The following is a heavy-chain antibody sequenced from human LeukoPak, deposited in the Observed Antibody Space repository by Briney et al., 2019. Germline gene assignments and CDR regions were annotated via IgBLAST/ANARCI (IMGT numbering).Heavy chain of an antibody. V-gene: IGHV1-8*01. D-gene: IGHD3-22*01. CDR3: ASVGSAYYNWFDP. CDR2: MNPNSGNT. Sequence: ASVKVSCKASGYTFTSYDINWVRQATGQGLERMGWMNPNSGNTAYAQKFQGRVTMTRDTSITPAYMELSSLKSEATAVYYCASVGSAYYNWFDPWGQGTLVTVSS. J-gene: IGHJ5*02. CDR1: GYTFTSYD.